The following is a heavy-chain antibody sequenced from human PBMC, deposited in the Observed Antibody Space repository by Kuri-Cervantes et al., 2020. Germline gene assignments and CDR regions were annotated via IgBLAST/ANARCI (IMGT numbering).Heavy chain of an antibody. J-gene: IGHJ3*02. CDR1: GFTFSNAW. V-gene: IGHV3-15*01. CDR2: IKSKTDGGTT. CDR3: TTDLDIVGAPYAFDI. D-gene: IGHD1-26*01. Sequence: GESLKISCAASGFTFSNAWMSWVRQAPGKGLEWVGRIKSKTDGGTTDYAAPVKGRFTISRDDSKNTLYLQMNSLKTEDTAVYYCTTDLDIVGAPYAFDIWGQGTMVTVSS.